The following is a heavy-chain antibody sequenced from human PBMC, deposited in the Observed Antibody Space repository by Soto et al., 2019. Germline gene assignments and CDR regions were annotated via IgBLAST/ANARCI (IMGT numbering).Heavy chain of an antibody. V-gene: IGHV1-18*01. CDR3: AGDYPRGGYNHY. CDR2: ISAYNGTT. J-gene: IGHJ4*02. Sequence: QVQLVQSGAEVKKPGASVKVSCKASGYTFTSYGISWVRQAPGQGVEWMGWISAYNGTTKYAKKLQGRVTMTTDTSTSTAYMELRGLRSDDTAVYYCAGDYPRGGYNHYWGQGTLVTVSS. D-gene: IGHD5-12*01. CDR1: GYTFTSYG.